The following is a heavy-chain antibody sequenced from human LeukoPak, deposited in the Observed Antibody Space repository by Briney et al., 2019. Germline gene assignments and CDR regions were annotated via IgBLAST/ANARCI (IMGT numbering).Heavy chain of an antibody. Sequence: SETLSLTCTVSGGSISSSSYYWGWIRQPPGKGLEWLGCIYYSGSTYYNPSLKSRVTISVDTSKNQFSLKLSSVTAADTAVYYCASTASYSSGWHSPYYFDYWGQGTLVTVSS. J-gene: IGHJ4*02. V-gene: IGHV4-39*01. CDR2: IYYSGST. CDR3: ASTASYSSGWHSPYYFDY. CDR1: GGSISSSSYY. D-gene: IGHD6-19*01.